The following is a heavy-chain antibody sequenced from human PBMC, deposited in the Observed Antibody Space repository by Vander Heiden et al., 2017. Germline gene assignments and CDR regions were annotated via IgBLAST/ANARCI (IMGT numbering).Heavy chain of an antibody. D-gene: IGHD4-17*01. Sequence: QAPGKGLEWVSYISSSSSTIYYADAVKGRFTISRDNAKNSLYLQMNSLRAEDTAVYYCARVTTGYYYYGMDVWGQGTTVTVYS. V-gene: IGHV3-48*01. CDR3: ARVTTGYYYYGMDV. CDR2: ISSSSSTI. J-gene: IGHJ6*02.